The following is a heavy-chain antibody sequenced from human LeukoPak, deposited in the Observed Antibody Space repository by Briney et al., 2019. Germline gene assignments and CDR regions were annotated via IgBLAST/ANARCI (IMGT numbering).Heavy chain of an antibody. V-gene: IGHV4-59*01. D-gene: IGHD5-18*01. CDR1: GGSISSYY. CDR3: ARLCPGSCYPGERRGYSYGYLNYYYYYGTDV. Sequence: SETLSLTCTVSGGSISSYYWSWIRQPPGKGLEWIGYIYYSGSTNYNPSLKSRVTISVDTSKNQFSLKLSSVTAADTAVYYCARLCPGSCYPGERRGYSYGYLNYYYYYGTDVWGQRTTITVSS. CDR2: IYYSGST. J-gene: IGHJ6*02.